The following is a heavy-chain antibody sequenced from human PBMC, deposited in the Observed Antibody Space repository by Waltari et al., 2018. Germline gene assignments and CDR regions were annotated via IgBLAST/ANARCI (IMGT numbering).Heavy chain of an antibody. CDR1: GGSIRSYY. J-gene: IGHJ5*02. CDR2: IYYPGST. CDR3: ARGGGGDWEWFDP. V-gene: IGHV4-59*01. Sequence: QVQLQESGPRLVKPSETLSLICTVSGGSIRSYYWSWIRQPPGKGLDWLGYIYYPGSTNFNPSLKSRVTLSVATSKNQFSRKLSSVTAADTAVYYWARGGGGDWEWFDPWGQGTLVTVSS. D-gene: IGHD2-21*02.